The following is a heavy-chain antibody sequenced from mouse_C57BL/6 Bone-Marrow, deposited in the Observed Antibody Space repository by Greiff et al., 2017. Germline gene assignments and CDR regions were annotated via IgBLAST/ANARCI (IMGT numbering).Heavy chain of an antibody. D-gene: IGHD2-5*01. J-gene: IGHJ2*01. CDR1: GYTFTSYW. CDR3: ARSHYSNYFDY. Sequence: QVQLQEPGAELVKPGASVKLSCKASGYTFTSYWMHWVKQRPGQGLEWIGMIHPNSGSTNYNEKFKSKATLTVDKSSSTAYMQLSSLTSEDSAVYYCARSHYSNYFDYWGQGTTLTVSS. CDR2: IHPNSGST. V-gene: IGHV1-64*01.